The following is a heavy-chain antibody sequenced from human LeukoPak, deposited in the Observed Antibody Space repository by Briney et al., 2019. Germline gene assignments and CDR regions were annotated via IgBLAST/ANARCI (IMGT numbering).Heavy chain of an antibody. CDR3: AREERLRWTAY. CDR2: ISSDGTTI. CDR1: GFSFNSNW. J-gene: IGHJ4*02. V-gene: IGHV3-48*04. Sequence: GGSLRLSCVASGFSFNSNWMTWVRQAPGKGLEWLSYISSDGTTIQYADSVKGRFTISRDNAKNSLYLQMNSLRAEDTAVYYCAREERLRWTAYWGQGTLVTVSS. D-gene: IGHD4-23*01.